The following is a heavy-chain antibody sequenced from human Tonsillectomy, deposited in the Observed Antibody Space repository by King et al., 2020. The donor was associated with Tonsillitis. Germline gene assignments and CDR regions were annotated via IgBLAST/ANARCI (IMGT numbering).Heavy chain of an antibody. V-gene: IGHV4-34*01. CDR2: INHSGGS. CDR1: GGSFSGYY. D-gene: IGHD3-10*01. Sequence: VQLPQWGAGLLKPSETLSLTCEVHGGSFSGYYWSWLRQPPGKGLEWIGEINHSGGSNYNPSLKSRLTISVDTSKNQFSLKLSSVTAADTAVYHCARVGELSSGGIDYWGQGSLVTVSS. J-gene: IGHJ4*02. CDR3: ARVGELSSGGIDY.